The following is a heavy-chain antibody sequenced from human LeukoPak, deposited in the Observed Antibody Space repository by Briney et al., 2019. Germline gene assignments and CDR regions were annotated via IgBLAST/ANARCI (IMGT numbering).Heavy chain of an antibody. V-gene: IGHV3-23*01. CDR1: GFTFSSYA. CDR2: ISGSGGST. CDR3: AKDFEGAFFGSFDY. J-gene: IGHJ4*02. D-gene: IGHD1-26*01. Sequence: PGGSLRLSCAASGFTFSSYAMSWVRQAPGKGLEWVSAISGSGGSTYCADSVKGRFTISRDNSKNTLYLQMNSLRAEDTAVYYCAKDFEGAFFGSFDYWGQGTLVTVSS.